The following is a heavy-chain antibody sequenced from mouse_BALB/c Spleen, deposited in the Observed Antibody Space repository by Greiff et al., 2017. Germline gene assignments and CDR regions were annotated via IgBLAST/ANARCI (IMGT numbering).Heavy chain of an antibody. CDR3: ARSYYYGGDY. Sequence: EVMLVESGGGLVQPGGSRKLSCAASGFTFSSFGMHWVRQAPEKGLEWVAYISSGSSTIYYADTVKGRFTISRDNPKNTLFLQMTSLRSEDTAMYYCARSYYYGGDYWGQGTSVTVSS. J-gene: IGHJ4*01. CDR2: ISSGSSTI. D-gene: IGHD1-1*01. CDR1: GFTFSSFG. V-gene: IGHV5-17*02.